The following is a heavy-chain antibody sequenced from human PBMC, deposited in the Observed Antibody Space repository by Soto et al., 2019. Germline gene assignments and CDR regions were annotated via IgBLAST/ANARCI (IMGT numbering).Heavy chain of an antibody. CDR2: TYYRSKWYN. J-gene: IGHJ4*02. CDR1: GDSVSSNSAA. D-gene: IGHD1-1*01. V-gene: IGHV6-1*01. Sequence: PSQTLSLTCAISGDSVSSNSAAWNWIRQSPSRGLEWLGRTYYRSKWYNDYAVSVKSRITINPDTSKNQFSLQLNSVPPEDTAVYYCARELEEYNWNDLSSTTTQLISFDYWGQGTLVTVSS. CDR3: ARELEEYNWNDLSSTTTQLISFDY.